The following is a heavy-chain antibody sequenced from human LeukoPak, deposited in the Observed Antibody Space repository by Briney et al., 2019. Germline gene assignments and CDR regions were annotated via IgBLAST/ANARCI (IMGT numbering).Heavy chain of an antibody. J-gene: IGHJ3*02. CDR3: ARDYDVWFGELSAFDI. D-gene: IGHD3-10*01. Sequence: EASVKVSCKASGGTFSSYAISWVRQAPGQGLEWMGGIIPIFGTANYAQKFQGRVTITADESTSTAYMELSSLRSEDTAVYYCARDYDVWFGELSAFDIWGQGTMVTVSS. CDR1: GGTFSSYA. V-gene: IGHV1-69*01. CDR2: IIPIFGTA.